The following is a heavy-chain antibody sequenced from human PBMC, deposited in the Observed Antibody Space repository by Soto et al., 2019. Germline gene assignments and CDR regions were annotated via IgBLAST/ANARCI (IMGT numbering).Heavy chain of an antibody. Sequence: PGGSLRLSCAASGFTFSSYWMSWVRQAPGKGLEWVAVIRYDGTEKYNGDSVKGRFTISRDNSKNTVYLVMTSLKAEDTAVYYCARDFTQVGPLDFWGQGTRVTVSA. CDR2: IRYDGTEK. CDR3: ARDFTQVGPLDF. D-gene: IGHD1-26*01. CDR1: GFTFSSYW. J-gene: IGHJ4*02. V-gene: IGHV3-33*08.